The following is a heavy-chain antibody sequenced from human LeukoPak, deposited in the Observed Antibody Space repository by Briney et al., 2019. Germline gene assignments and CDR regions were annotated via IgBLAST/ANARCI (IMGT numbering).Heavy chain of an antibody. D-gene: IGHD6-19*01. V-gene: IGHV3-20*04. J-gene: IGHJ6*03. CDR3: ARDPLGYSSGWYIVGYYYYMDV. CDR2: INWNGGST. CDR1: GFTFDDYA. Sequence: TGGPLRLSCAASGFTFDDYAMHWVRQAPGKGLEWVSGINWNGGSTGYADSVKGRFTISRDNAKNSLYLQMNSLRAEDTALYYCARDPLGYSSGWYIVGYYYYMDVWGKGTTVTVSS.